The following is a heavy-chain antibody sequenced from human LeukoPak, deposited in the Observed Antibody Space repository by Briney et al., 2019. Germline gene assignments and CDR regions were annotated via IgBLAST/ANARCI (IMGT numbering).Heavy chain of an antibody. CDR2: IWYDGSNK. CDR3: AKDITIFGVVTTPDY. J-gene: IGHJ4*02. V-gene: IGHV3-33*03. Sequence: GGSLRLSCAASGFTFSSYGMHWVRQAPGKGLEWVAVIWYDGSNKYYADSVKGRFTISRDNAKNSLYLQMNSLRAEDTALYYCAKDITIFGVVTTPDYWGQGTLVTVSS. D-gene: IGHD3-3*01. CDR1: GFTFSSYG.